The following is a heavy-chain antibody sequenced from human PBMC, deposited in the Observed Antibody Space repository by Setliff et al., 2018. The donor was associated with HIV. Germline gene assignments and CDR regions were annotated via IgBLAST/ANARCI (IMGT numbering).Heavy chain of an antibody. V-gene: IGHV4-61*02. CDR3: ARDKGYYYMDV. CDR2: IYTSGST. Sequence: SETLSLTCTVSGVSISSGSYYWSWIRQHAGKGLEWIGRIYTSGSTNDNPSLKSRITISVDTSNNQFSLRLSSVTAADTAVYYCARDKGYYYMDVWGKGITVTVSS. J-gene: IGHJ6*03. CDR1: GVSISSGSYY.